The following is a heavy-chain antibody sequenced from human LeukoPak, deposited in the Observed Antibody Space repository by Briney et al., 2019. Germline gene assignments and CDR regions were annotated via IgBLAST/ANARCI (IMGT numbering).Heavy chain of an antibody. V-gene: IGHV3-9*03. CDR1: GFTFDDYA. Sequence: PGRSLRLSCAASGFTFDDYAMHWVRQAPGKGLEWVSGISWNSGSIGYADSVKGRFTISRDNAKNSLYLQMNSLRAEDMALYYCAKAASTWIQHDAFDIWGQGTMVTVSS. D-gene: IGHD5-18*01. J-gene: IGHJ3*02. CDR3: AKAASTWIQHDAFDI. CDR2: ISWNSGSI.